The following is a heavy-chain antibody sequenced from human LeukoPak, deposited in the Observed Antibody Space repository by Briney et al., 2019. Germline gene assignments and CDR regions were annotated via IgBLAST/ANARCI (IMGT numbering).Heavy chain of an antibody. D-gene: IGHD3-3*01. Sequence: GGSHRLSCAASGFTFSNAWMSWVRQAPGKGLEWVGRIKSKTDGGTTDYAAPVKGRFTISRDDSKNTLYLQMNSLKTEDSAVYYCTTDPVLRFLECLKGGNWFGPWGQGTLVTVSS. J-gene: IGHJ5*02. CDR1: GFTFSNAW. CDR3: TTDPVLRFLECLKGGNWFGP. CDR2: IKSKTDGGTT. V-gene: IGHV3-15*01.